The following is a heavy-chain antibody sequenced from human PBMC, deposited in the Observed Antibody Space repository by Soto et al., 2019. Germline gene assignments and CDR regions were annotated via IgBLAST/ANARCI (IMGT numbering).Heavy chain of an antibody. D-gene: IGHD2-2*01. V-gene: IGHV1-18*01. CDR3: ARVIPGAEAWFDP. J-gene: IGHJ5*02. CDR2: ISAYTDDP. Sequence: QGQLVQSGAEVKKPGASVKFSCTASGNTFTNFGVTWVRQPPGQGLEWMGWISAYTDDPNYAQKFQGRVTMTIDTSTSTAYLDLRSLTSDDTAVYYCARVIPGAEAWFDPWGQGTLVTVSS. CDR1: GNTFTNFG.